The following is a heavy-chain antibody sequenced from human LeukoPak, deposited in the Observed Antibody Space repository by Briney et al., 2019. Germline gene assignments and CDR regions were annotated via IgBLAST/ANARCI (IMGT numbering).Heavy chain of an antibody. J-gene: IGHJ4*02. CDR1: GYTLTELS. CDR3: ASAKQWLLYFDC. D-gene: IGHD6-19*01. CDR2: FDPEDGET. Sequence: ASVKVSCKVSGYTLTELSMHWVRQAPGKGLEWMGGFDPEDGETIYAQKFQGRVTMTEDTSTDTAYMELSSLRSEDTAVYYCASAKQWLLYFDCWGQGTLVTVSS. V-gene: IGHV1-24*01.